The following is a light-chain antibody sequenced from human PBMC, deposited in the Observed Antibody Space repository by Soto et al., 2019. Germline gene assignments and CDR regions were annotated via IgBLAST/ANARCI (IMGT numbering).Light chain of an antibody. J-gene: IGKJ4*01. CDR1: QTVNSKY. Sequence: EIVLTQSPGTLSLSPGERATLSCRASQTVNSKYLAWYQQKPGQAPRLLIYGASSRATGIPDRFSGSGSETDFTLTISRLEPEDFAVYSCQQYGSSPLTFGGGTKVGIK. V-gene: IGKV3-20*01. CDR2: GAS. CDR3: QQYGSSPLT.